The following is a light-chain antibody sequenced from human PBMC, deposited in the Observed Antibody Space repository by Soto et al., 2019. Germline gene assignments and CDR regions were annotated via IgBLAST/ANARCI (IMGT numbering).Light chain of an antibody. CDR2: GAS. CDR1: LSIRSN. Sequence: EIVMTQSPATLSVSPGERATLSCRASLSIRSNLGWYQQRAGQAPRLLIYGASTRATGIPARFSGSESGTEFTLTISSLQSEDFAVYYCQQYNTWRSITFGQGTRLEIK. V-gene: IGKV3-15*01. CDR3: QQYNTWRSIT. J-gene: IGKJ5*01.